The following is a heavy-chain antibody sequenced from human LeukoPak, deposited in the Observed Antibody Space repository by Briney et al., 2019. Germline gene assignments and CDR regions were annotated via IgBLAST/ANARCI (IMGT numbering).Heavy chain of an antibody. CDR3: ARGTLQYYGSGSYYTRRQGYFDY. Sequence: SETLSLTCTVSGVSVTHGLYYWSWLRQPPGKGLEWIGEINHSGSTNYNPSLKSRVTISVDTSKNQFSLKLSSVTAADTAVYYCARGTLQYYGSGSYYTRRQGYFDYWGQGTLVTVSS. J-gene: IGHJ4*02. CDR1: GVSVTHGLYY. D-gene: IGHD3-10*01. V-gene: IGHV4-34*01. CDR2: INHSGST.